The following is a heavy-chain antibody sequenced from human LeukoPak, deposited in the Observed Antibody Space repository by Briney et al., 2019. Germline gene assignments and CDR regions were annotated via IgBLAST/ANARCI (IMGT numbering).Heavy chain of an antibody. CDR3: ARDSGRISSGWYFDY. D-gene: IGHD6-19*01. J-gene: IGHJ4*02. Sequence: GGSLRLSCAASGFTFSSYSMNWVRQAPGKGLEWVSYISSSSSTIYYADSVKGRFTISRDNAKNSLYLQMNSLRAEDTAVYYCARDSGRISSGWYFDYWGQGTLVTVSS. CDR2: ISSSSSTI. CDR1: GFTFSSYS. V-gene: IGHV3-48*01.